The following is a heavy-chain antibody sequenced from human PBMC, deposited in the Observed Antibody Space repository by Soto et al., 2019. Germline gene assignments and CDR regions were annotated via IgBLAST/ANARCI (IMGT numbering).Heavy chain of an antibody. CDR3: ARTLNNRNYLDY. CDR1: GGSISSSSYY. D-gene: IGHD1-20*01. Sequence: QLQLQESGPGLVKPSETLSLTCTVSGGSISSSSYYWGWIRQPPGKGLEWIGSIYYSGSTYYNPSLKSRVTISVDTSKNQFSLKLSSVTAADTAVYYCARTLNNRNYLDYWGQGTLVTVSS. CDR2: IYYSGST. V-gene: IGHV4-39*01. J-gene: IGHJ4*02.